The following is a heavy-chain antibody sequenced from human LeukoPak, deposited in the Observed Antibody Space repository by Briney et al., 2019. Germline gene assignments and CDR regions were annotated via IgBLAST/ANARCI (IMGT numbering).Heavy chain of an antibody. CDR3: ARVNFDSYYYYYGMDV. V-gene: IGHV3-48*03. Sequence: PGGSLRLSCAAFGFTFSSYEMNWVRQAPGKGLEWVSYISSSGSTIYYADSVKGRFTISRDNAKNSLYLQMNSLRAEDTAVYYCARVNFDSYYYYYGMDVWGQGTTVTVSS. CDR2: ISSSGSTI. J-gene: IGHJ6*02. CDR1: GFTFSSYE. D-gene: IGHD3-9*01.